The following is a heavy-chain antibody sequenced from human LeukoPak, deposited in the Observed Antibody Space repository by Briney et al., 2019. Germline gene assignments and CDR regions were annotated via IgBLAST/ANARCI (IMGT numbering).Heavy chain of an antibody. V-gene: IGHV3-33*08. CDR3: ARFGGSGSYSGY. D-gene: IGHD1-26*01. Sequence: GGSLRLSCAASGFTFSSYGMHWVRQAPGKGLEWVAVIWYDGSNKYYADSVKGRFTISRDNSKNTLYLQMNSLRAEDTAVYYCARFGGSGSYSGYWGQGTLVTVSS. CDR1: GFTFSSYG. CDR2: IWYDGSNK. J-gene: IGHJ4*02.